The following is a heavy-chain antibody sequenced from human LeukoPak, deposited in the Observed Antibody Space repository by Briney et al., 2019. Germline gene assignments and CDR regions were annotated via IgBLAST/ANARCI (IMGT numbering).Heavy chain of an antibody. J-gene: IGHJ3*02. Sequence: GGSLRLSCAASGFTVSSNYMSWVRQAPGKGLEWGSVIYSGGSTYYADSVKGRFTISRDNSKNTLYLQMNSLRAEDTAVYYCARDHVPRYSSSWYQRDAFDIWGQGTMVTVSS. CDR3: ARDHVPRYSSSWYQRDAFDI. V-gene: IGHV3-53*01. D-gene: IGHD6-13*01. CDR1: GFTVSSNY. CDR2: IYSGGST.